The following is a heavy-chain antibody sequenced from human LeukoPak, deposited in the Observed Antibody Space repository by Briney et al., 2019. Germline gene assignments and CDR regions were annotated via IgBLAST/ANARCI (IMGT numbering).Heavy chain of an antibody. Sequence: SVKVSCKASGYTFTGYYMHWVRQAPGQGLEWMGGIIPIFGTANYAQKFQGRVTITADESTSTAYMELSSLRSEDTAVYYCARALRSYDSDPKFDYWGQGTLVTVSS. CDR1: GYTFTGYY. V-gene: IGHV1-69*13. J-gene: IGHJ4*02. CDR2: IIPIFGTA. D-gene: IGHD3-10*01. CDR3: ARALRSYDSDPKFDY.